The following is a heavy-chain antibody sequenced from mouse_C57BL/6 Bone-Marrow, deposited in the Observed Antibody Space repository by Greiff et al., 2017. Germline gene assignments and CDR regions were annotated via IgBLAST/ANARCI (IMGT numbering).Heavy chain of an antibody. V-gene: IGHV1-18*01. CDR1: GYTFTDYN. Sequence: EVQLQQSGPELVKPGASVKIPCKASGYTFTDYNMDWVKQSHGKSLEWIGDINPNNGGTIYNQKFKGKATLTVDKSSSTAYMELRSLTSEDTAVXYCARWGMVTTYYAMDYWGQGTSVTVSS. D-gene: IGHD2-2*01. CDR2: INPNNGGT. J-gene: IGHJ4*01. CDR3: ARWGMVTTYYAMDY.